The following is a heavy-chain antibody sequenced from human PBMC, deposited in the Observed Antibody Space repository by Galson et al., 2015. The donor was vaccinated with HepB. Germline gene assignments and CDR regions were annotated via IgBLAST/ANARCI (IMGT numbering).Heavy chain of an antibody. V-gene: IGHV4-34*01. CDR1: GGSFSGYY. J-gene: IGHJ4*02. CDR2: INHSGST. Sequence: SETLSLTCAVYGGSFSGYYWSWIRQPPGKGLEWIGEINHSGSTNYNPSLKSRVTISVDTSKNQFSLKLSSVTAADTAVYYCARAIGDYYDSSGYYFDYWGQGTLVTVSS. D-gene: IGHD3-22*01. CDR3: ARAIGDYYDSSGYYFDY.